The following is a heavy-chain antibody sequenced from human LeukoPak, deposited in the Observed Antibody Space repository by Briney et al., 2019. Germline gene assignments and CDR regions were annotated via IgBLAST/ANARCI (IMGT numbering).Heavy chain of an antibody. V-gene: IGHV4-38-2*02. CDR2: IYHSGIT. Sequence: SETLSLTCTVSGYSIRSGFYWGWIRQPPGKGLEWIGNIYHSGITYYTPSLKSRATISVDTSKNQFSLKLSSVTAADTAVYYCATKGGSGSSYFDYWGQGTLVTVSS. CDR3: ATKGGSGSSYFDY. J-gene: IGHJ4*02. D-gene: IGHD3-10*01. CDR1: GYSIRSGFY.